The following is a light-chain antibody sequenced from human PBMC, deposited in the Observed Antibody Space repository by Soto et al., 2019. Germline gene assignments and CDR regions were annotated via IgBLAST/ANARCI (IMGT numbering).Light chain of an antibody. CDR3: SSYTSSVSVV. V-gene: IGLV2-14*01. CDR2: DVS. J-gene: IGLJ2*01. CDR1: SSDVGGYNY. Sequence: QSALTQSASVSVSPGQSITISCTGTSSDVGGYNYVSWYQQHPGKAPKLMIYDVSNRPSGVSNRFSGSKSGNTASLTISGLQAEDEANYYFSSYTSSVSVVFGGGTQLTVL.